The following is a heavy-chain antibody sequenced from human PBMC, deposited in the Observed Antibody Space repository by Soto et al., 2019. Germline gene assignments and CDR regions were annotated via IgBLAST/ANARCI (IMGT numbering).Heavy chain of an antibody. D-gene: IGHD3-3*01. CDR3: ARGQRFSDSFDP. V-gene: IGHV4-4*07. CDR2: IYSSGGT. CDR1: GGAISGYY. Sequence: QVQLQESGPGLVKPSETLSLTCTVCGGAISGYYWTWIRQPAGKGLEWMGRIYSSGGTKYNTSLKSRVTLSLDTSENQFSLRLSSVTAADTAVYYCARGQRFSDSFDPWGQGTLVTVSS. J-gene: IGHJ5*02.